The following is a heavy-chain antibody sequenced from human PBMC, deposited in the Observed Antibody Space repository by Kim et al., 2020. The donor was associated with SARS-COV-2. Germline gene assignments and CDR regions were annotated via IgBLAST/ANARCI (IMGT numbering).Heavy chain of an antibody. CDR3: PKDLGGSGNLDY. D-gene: IGHD3-10*01. V-gene: IGHV3-30*18. CDR1: GFTFSSYG. J-gene: IGHJ4*02. Sequence: GGSLRLSCAASGFTFSSYGMHWVRQAPGKGLEWVAVISYDGSNKYYADSVKGRFTISRDNSKNTLYLQMNSLRAEDTAVYYCPKDLGGSGNLDYWGQGTLVTVSS. CDR2: ISYDGSNK.